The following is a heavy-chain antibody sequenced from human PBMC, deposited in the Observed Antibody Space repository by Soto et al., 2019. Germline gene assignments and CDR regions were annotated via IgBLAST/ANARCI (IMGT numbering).Heavy chain of an antibody. Sequence: QVQLVESGGGVVQPGRSLRLSCAASGFTFSSYGMHWVRQAPGKGLEWVAVISSDGSDKYYGDSVKGRFTISRDKSKSILYLQMKTLRVEDTAVYYCARAPTSSWYGPPSVWGQGTLVTFSS. CDR3: ARAPTSSWYGPPSV. V-gene: IGHV3-33*01. CDR2: ISSDGSDK. CDR1: GFTFSSYG. J-gene: IGHJ1*01. D-gene: IGHD6-13*01.